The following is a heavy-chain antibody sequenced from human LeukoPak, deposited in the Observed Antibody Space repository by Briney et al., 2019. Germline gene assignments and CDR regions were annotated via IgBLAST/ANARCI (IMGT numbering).Heavy chain of an antibody. CDR1: GFSFSSNY. J-gene: IGHJ4*02. CDR3: ARDKLGSGYSSDFDY. CDR2: IYTGGTT. V-gene: IGHV3-66*02. D-gene: IGHD6-19*01. Sequence: GGSLRLSCAASGFSFSSNYMNWVRQAPGKGLEWVSAIYTGGTTYYADSVKGRFTISRDNSKSTLYLQMNSLRAEDTAVYYCARDKLGSGYSSDFDYWGQGTLVTVSS.